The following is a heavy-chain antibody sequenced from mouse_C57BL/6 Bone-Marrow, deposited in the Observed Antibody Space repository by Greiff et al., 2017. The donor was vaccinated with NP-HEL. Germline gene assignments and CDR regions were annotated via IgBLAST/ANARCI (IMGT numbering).Heavy chain of an antibody. Sequence: QVQLKQSGAELVRPGASVTLSCKASGYTFTDYEMHWVKQTPVHGLEWIGAIDPETGGTAYNQKFKGKAILTADKSSSTAYMGLRSLTSEDSAVYYWTKPFHYYGSSYGYWGQGTTLTVSS. V-gene: IGHV1-15*01. CDR1: GYTFTDYE. CDR2: IDPETGGT. CDR3: TKPFHYYGSSYGY. J-gene: IGHJ2*01. D-gene: IGHD1-1*01.